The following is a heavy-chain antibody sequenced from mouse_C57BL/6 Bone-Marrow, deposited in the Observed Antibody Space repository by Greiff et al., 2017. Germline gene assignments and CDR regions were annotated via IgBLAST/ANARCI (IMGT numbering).Heavy chain of an antibody. V-gene: IGHV5-12*01. J-gene: IGHJ4*01. D-gene: IGHD6-2*01. CDR1: GFTFSDYY. Sequence: EVNVVESGGGLVQPGGSLKLSCAASGFTFSDYYMYWVRQTPEKRLEWVAYISNGGGSTYYPDTVKGRFTISRDNAKNTLYLQMSRLKSEDTAMYYCARQGPKRAMDYWGQGTSVTVSS. CDR3: ARQGPKRAMDY. CDR2: ISNGGGST.